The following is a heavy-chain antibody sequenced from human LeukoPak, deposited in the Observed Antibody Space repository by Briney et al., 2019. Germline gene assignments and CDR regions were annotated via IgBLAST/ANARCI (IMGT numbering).Heavy chain of an antibody. CDR3: ARDSRLGELSPTYYFDH. V-gene: IGHV1-46*01. CDR2: INPSGGST. CDR1: GYTFTSYY. J-gene: IGHJ4*02. Sequence: ASVKVSCKASGYTFTSYYMHWVRQAPGQGLEWMGIINPSGGSTSYAQKFQGRVTMTRDMSTSTVYMELSSLRSEDTAVYYCARDSRLGELSPTYYFDHWGQGTLVTVSS. D-gene: IGHD3-16*02.